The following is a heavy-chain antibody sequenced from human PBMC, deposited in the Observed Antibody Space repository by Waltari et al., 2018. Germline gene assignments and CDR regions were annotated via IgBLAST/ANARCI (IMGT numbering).Heavy chain of an antibody. Sequence: EVQLVQSGAEVKKPGESLKISCQGSGYSFTTYWIGWVRQMPGKGLEWIGNVYPGDRDDKDRPSFQGQVTISADKSINTAYLQWSSLKASDTAMYYCARDVARDAFDMWGQGTRVTVSS. CDR3: ARDVARDAFDM. V-gene: IGHV5-51*03. D-gene: IGHD5-12*01. CDR2: VYPGDRDD. CDR1: GYSFTTYW. J-gene: IGHJ3*02.